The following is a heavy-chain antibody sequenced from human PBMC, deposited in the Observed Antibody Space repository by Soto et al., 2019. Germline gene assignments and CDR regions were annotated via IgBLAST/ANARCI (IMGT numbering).Heavy chain of an antibody. CDR2: ISGSGDTT. D-gene: IGHD2-21*02. CDR1: GFTFSRYP. Sequence: EAQLLESGGGLVQPGGSLRLSCATSGFTFSRYPMTWVRQAPGKGLEWVSCISGSGDTTYYADAVKGRFTISGDNSKKSVYLQMISLRAGDTAVYYCAPPAGTADNWGQGTLVTVSS. V-gene: IGHV3-23*01. J-gene: IGHJ4*02. CDR3: APPAGTADN.